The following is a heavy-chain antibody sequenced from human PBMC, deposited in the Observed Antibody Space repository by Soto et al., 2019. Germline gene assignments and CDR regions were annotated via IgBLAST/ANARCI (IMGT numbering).Heavy chain of an antibody. Sequence: SVKVSCKASGFTFSSSALQWVRQARGQRLEWIGWIVVGTGNTNYAQKFQERVTITRDMSTSTAYMELNSLRSEDTAVYYCATRGSRKYYMDFWGKGTRVTVS. CDR3: ATRGSRKYYMDF. D-gene: IGHD2-2*01. J-gene: IGHJ6*03. V-gene: IGHV1-58*01. CDR2: IVVGTGNT. CDR1: GFTFSSSA.